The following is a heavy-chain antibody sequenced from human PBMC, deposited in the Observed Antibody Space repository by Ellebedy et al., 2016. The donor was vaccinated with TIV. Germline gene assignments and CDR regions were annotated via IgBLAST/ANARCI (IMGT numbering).Heavy chain of an antibody. CDR3: ARRYDGSGYVDF. D-gene: IGHD3-22*01. V-gene: IGHV5-51*01. CDR1: GYTFTSYW. CDR2: IYPGDSET. Sequence: KVSCKTSGYTFTSYWIGWVRQMPGKGLEWMGIIYPGDSETRYNPSFQGQVTISADKSISTAYLQWSSLKASDTAMYYCARRYDGSGYVDFWGQGTLVTVSS. J-gene: IGHJ4*02.